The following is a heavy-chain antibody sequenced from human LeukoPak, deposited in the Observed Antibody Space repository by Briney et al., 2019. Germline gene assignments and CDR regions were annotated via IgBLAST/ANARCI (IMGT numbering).Heavy chain of an antibody. J-gene: IGHJ4*02. Sequence: GSLRLSCAASGFTFSDYYMSWIRQAPGKGLEWVSYISSSGSTRYYADSVKGRFTISRDNAKNSLYLQMNSLRAEDTAVYYCAREGSSSSGTSPLAYWGQGTLVTVSS. V-gene: IGHV3-11*01. CDR1: GFTFSDYY. CDR2: ISSSGSTR. CDR3: AREGSSSSGTSPLAY. D-gene: IGHD3-22*01.